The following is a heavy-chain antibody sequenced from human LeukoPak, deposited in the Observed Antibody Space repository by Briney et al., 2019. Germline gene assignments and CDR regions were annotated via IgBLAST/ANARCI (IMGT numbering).Heavy chain of an antibody. D-gene: IGHD3-10*01. V-gene: IGHV3-21*01. CDR3: ARDRRDFGESSPDYYYGMDV. CDR2: ISSSSSYI. CDR1: GFTFSSYS. Sequence: RPGGSLRLSCAASGFTFSSYSMNWVRQAPGKGLEWVSSISSSSSYIYYADSVKGRFTISRDNDKSSRYLQMNSLRAEDTAVYYCARDRRDFGESSPDYYYGMDVWGKGTTVTVSS. J-gene: IGHJ6*04.